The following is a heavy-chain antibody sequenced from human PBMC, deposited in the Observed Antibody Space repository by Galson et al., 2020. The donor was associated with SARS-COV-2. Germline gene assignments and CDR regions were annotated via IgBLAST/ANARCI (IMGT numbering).Heavy chain of an antibody. J-gene: IGHJ4*02. CDR3: AREMGGDNWSDAGIDY. Sequence: QLGESLKISCAASGFPFSSYGMHWVRQAPGKGLEWVAVIWHDVSNKYYADSVQRRFTISRDNSKNTLYLQMNSLRAEDTAVYYCAREMGGDNWSDAGIDYWGQGTLVTVSS. V-gene: IGHV3-33*01. D-gene: IGHD1-20*01. CDR1: GFPFSSYG. CDR2: IWHDVSNK.